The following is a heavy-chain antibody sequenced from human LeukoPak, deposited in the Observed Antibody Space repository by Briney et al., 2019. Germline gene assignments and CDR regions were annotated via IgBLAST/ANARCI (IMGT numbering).Heavy chain of an antibody. D-gene: IGHD3-3*01. V-gene: IGHV4-61*01. CDR2: IYYSGST. Sequence: PSETLSLTCTVSGGSVSSGSYYWSWIRQPPGKGLEWIGYIYYSGSTNYNPSLKSRVTISVDTSKNQFFLKLSSVTAADTAVYYCASMYYDFWSGYYPPDYWGQGTLVTVSS. CDR3: ASMYYDFWSGYYPPDY. CDR1: GGSVSSGSYY. J-gene: IGHJ4*02.